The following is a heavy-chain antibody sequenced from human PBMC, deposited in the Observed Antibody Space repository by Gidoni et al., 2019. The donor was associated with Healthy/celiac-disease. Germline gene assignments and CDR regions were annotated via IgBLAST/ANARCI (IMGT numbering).Heavy chain of an antibody. CDR3: AISVPSMARLNWFDP. Sequence: QLQLQESGPGLVKPSATLSLTCTVSGGSISSSSYYWGWIRQPPGKGLEWIGSIYYSGSTYYNPSLKSRVTISVDTSKNQFSLKLSSVTAADTAVYYCAISVPSMARLNWFDPWGQGTLVTVSS. J-gene: IGHJ5*02. CDR2: IYYSGST. CDR1: GGSISSSSYY. D-gene: IGHD3-10*01. V-gene: IGHV4-39*01.